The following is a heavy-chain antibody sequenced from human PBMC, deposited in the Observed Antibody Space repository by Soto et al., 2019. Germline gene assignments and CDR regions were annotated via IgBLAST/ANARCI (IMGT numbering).Heavy chain of an antibody. Sequence: QLQLQESGPGLVKPSETLSLTCTVSGGSISSSSYYWGWIRQPPGKGLEWIGSIYYSGSTYYNPSLKSRVTISVDTSKNQFSLKLSSVTAADTAVYYCARPLTTVATGGGMDVWGQGTTVTVSS. CDR2: IYYSGST. V-gene: IGHV4-39*01. CDR3: ARPLTTVATGGGMDV. D-gene: IGHD4-4*01. CDR1: GGSISSSSYY. J-gene: IGHJ6*02.